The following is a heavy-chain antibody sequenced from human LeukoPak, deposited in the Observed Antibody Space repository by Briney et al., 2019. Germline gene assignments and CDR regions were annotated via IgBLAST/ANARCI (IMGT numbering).Heavy chain of an antibody. CDR3: ARGDYYGSGSYYKFDY. Sequence: KTGGSLRLSCAASGFTFSDYYMSWIRQAPGKGLEWVSYISSSSSYTNYADSVKGRFTISRDNAKNSLYLQMNSLRAEDTAVYYCARGDYYGSGSYYKFDYWGQGTLVTVSS. CDR1: GFTFSDYY. J-gene: IGHJ4*02. CDR2: ISSSSSYT. V-gene: IGHV3-11*06. D-gene: IGHD3-10*01.